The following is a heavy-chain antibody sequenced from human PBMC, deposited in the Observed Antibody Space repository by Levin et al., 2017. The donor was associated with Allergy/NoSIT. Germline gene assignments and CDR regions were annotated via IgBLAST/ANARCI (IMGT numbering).Heavy chain of an antibody. Sequence: AASVKVSCKASGYSFTGYYIHWVRQAPGQGLEWMGWINPNSGGTNYAQKFQGRVTITRDTSISTTYMELSRVRSDDTAVYYCGRDYGSGYGTDVWGQGTTVTVSS. CDR2: INPNSGGT. D-gene: IGHD3-10*01. J-gene: IGHJ6*02. CDR1: GYSFTGYY. CDR3: GRDYGSGYGTDV. V-gene: IGHV1-2*02.